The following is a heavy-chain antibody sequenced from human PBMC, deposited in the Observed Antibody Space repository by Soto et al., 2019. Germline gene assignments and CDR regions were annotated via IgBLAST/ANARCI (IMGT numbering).Heavy chain of an antibody. CDR2: IDYSGST. CDR1: GDSFSSYF. CDR3: ARSYRSGAFLFYF. D-gene: IGHD3-3*01. V-gene: IGHV4-59*01. J-gene: IGHJ1*01. Sequence: SETLSLTCTVSGDSFSSYFWNWIRLPPGKGLEWIGYIDYSGSTKYNPSLKSRVTISVDTSKNQFSLKLTSVIAADTAVYYCARSYRSGAFLFYFWRQGTLVTVSS.